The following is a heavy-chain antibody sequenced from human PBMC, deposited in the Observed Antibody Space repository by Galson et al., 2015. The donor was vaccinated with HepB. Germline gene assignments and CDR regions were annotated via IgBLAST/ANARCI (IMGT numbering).Heavy chain of an antibody. V-gene: IGHV1-46*01. CDR3: ARGDEDVTNWNYLEYFQH. Sequence: SVKVSCKASGYTFTNYYLNWVRQAPGQGLEWLGIINPSDGDTSYTQKFQDRVTMTRDTSTSTVYMELSSLTSEDTAVYYCARGDEDVTNWNYLEYFQHWGQGTLVTVSS. CDR1: GYTFTNYY. D-gene: IGHD1-7*01. CDR2: INPSDGDT. J-gene: IGHJ1*01.